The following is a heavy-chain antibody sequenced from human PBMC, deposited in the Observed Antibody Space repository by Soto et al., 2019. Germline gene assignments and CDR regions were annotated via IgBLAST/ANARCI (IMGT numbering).Heavy chain of an antibody. D-gene: IGHD2-15*01. CDR1: GGSISSSSYY. Sequence: PSETLSLTXTVSGGSISSSSYYWGWISQPPGKGLEWIGSIYYSGSTYYNPSLKSRVTISVDTSKNQFSLKLSSVTAADTAVHYCARPSPRYCSGGSCLEFPDAFDIWGQGTMVTVSS. V-gene: IGHV4-39*01. J-gene: IGHJ3*02. CDR2: IYYSGST. CDR3: ARPSPRYCSGGSCLEFPDAFDI.